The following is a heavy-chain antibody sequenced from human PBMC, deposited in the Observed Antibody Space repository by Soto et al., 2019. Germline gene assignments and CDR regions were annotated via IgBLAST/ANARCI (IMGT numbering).Heavy chain of an antibody. J-gene: IGHJ6*02. V-gene: IGHV1-69*01. CDR3: ARPDEGSYHSNHHYYDALDV. Sequence: QVNLEQSGAEAKKPGSSVKVSCKASGGSFSRYSISWVRQAPGQGLEWMGGIVPIFGTTNYAQKFQGRVTIAAEESTSTSYMELRSLTSEDTAVYYCARPDEGSYHSNHHYYDALDVWGQGTTVTVTS. CDR1: GGSFSRYS. D-gene: IGHD3-16*02. CDR2: IVPIFGTT.